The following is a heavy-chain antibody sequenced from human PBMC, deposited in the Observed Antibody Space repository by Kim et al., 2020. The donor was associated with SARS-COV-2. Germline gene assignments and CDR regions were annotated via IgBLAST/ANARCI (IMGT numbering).Heavy chain of an antibody. J-gene: IGHJ4*02. CDR2: GGSR. Sequence: GGSRYYADSVKGRFTTSRDNANNMVYLQMNSLRVDDTAIYYCTSIFEYWGQGALVTVSS. V-gene: IGHV3-74*01. D-gene: IGHD3-3*02. CDR3: TSIFEY.